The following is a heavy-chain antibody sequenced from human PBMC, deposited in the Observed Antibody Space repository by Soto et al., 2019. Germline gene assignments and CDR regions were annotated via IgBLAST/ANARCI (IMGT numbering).Heavy chain of an antibody. CDR3: AGEAGFNIAAACNFGY. CDR2: ISSSSSYI. CDR1: GFTFSSYS. V-gene: IGHV3-21*01. D-gene: IGHD6-13*01. J-gene: IGHJ4*02. Sequence: GGSLRLSCAASGFTFSSYSINWVRQAPGKGLEWVSSISSSSSYIYYADSVKGRFTISRDNAKNSLYLQMNSLRAEDTAVYYCAGEAGFNIAAACNFGYWGQGTLVTISS.